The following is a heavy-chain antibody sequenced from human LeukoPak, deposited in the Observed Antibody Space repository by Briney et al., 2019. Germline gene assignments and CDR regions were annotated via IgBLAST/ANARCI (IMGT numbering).Heavy chain of an antibody. V-gene: IGHV1-46*01. J-gene: IGHJ4*02. CDR2: INPSGGNT. CDR1: GYTFTSYY. D-gene: IGHD3-3*01. CDR3: ARAAEHYDFCN. Sequence: GASVKVSCKASGYTFTSYYMHWVRQAPGQGLEWMGIINPSGGNTSYAQKFQGRVTMTRDTSTSTVYMELSSLRSEDTAVYYCARAAEHYDFCNWGQGTLVTVSS.